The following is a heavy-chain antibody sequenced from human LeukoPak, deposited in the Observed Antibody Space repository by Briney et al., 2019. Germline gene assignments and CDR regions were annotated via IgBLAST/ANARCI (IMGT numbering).Heavy chain of an antibody. Sequence: ASVKVSCKVSGYTLTELSMHWVRQAPGKGLEWMGGFDPEDGETIYAQKFQGRVTMTEDTSTDTAYMELSSLRSEDTAVYYCATAQGVRGVFGVWLDPWGQGTLVTVSS. J-gene: IGHJ5*02. D-gene: IGHD3-10*01. CDR3: ATAQGVRGVFGVWLDP. CDR1: GYTLTELS. CDR2: FDPEDGET. V-gene: IGHV1-24*01.